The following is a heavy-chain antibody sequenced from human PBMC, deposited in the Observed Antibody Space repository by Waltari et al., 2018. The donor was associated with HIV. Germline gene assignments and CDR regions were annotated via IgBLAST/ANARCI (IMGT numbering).Heavy chain of an antibody. V-gene: IGHV1-8*01. D-gene: IGHD2-8*02. J-gene: IGHJ6*02. Sequence: QVQLVQSGAELKRPGASVRISCPTSGYTFPTYDITWVQQAPGQGLEWMGWINPKTGDTGFLDGFQGRITMTRNISSGTAYMDLTRLTKEDTATYYCTRSLALRIAAPGADIWGQGTSLIVSS. CDR3: TRSLALRIAAPGADI. CDR2: INPKTGDT. CDR1: GYTFPTYD.